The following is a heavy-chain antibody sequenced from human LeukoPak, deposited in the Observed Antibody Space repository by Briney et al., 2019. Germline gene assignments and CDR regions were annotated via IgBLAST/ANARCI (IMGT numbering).Heavy chain of an antibody. J-gene: IGHJ4*02. CDR2: MNPNRGNT. V-gene: IGHV1-8*01. Sequence: ASVKVSCKASGYTFTSYDIKWVRQATGQGLEWMGWMNPNRGNTGYAQRFQGRVTMTRNTSISTAYMELSSLRSEDTAVYYCASSAARRRWLQPGFFDYWGQGTLVTVSS. CDR1: GYTFTSYD. CDR3: ASSAARRRWLQPGFFDY. D-gene: IGHD5-24*01.